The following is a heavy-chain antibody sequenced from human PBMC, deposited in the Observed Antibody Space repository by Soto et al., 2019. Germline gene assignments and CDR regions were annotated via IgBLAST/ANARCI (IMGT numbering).Heavy chain of an antibody. CDR2: IYCSGST. CDR1: GGSISSYY. CDR3: AGSIGGDLPSGY. Sequence: SETLSLTCTVSGGSISSYYWSWIRQPPGKGLEWIGYIYCSGSTNYNPSLKSRVTISVDTSKNQFSLKLSSVTAADTAVYYCAGSIGGDLPSGYRGQGTLVTVSS. V-gene: IGHV4-59*01. J-gene: IGHJ4*02. D-gene: IGHD2-21*02.